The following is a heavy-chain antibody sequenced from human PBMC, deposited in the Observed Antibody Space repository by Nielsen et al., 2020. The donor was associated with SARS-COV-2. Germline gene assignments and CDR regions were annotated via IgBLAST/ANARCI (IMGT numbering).Heavy chain of an antibody. J-gene: IGHJ3*02. CDR3: ARDTFRSGRGAFDI. V-gene: IGHV3-30-3*01. CDR2: ISYDGSNK. D-gene: IGHD1-14*01. Sequence: GESLKISCAASGFTFSSYAMHWVRQAPGKGLEWVAVISYDGSNKYYADSVKGRFTISRDNSKNTLYLQMNSLRAEDTAVYYCARDTFRSGRGAFDIWGQGTMVTVSS. CDR1: GFTFSSYA.